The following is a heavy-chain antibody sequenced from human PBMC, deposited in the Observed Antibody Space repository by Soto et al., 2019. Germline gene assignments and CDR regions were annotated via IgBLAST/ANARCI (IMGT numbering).Heavy chain of an antibody. V-gene: IGHV3-33*01. CDR3: ARAELWLSYYYYGMDV. CDR1: GFTFSSYG. Sequence: VQLVESGGGVVQPGRSLRLSCAASGFTFSSYGMHWVRQAPGKGLEWVAVIWYDGSNKYYADSVKGRFTISRDNSKNTLYLQMNSLRAEDTAVYYCARAELWLSYYYYGMDVWGQGTTVTVSS. CDR2: IWYDGSNK. D-gene: IGHD5-18*01. J-gene: IGHJ6*02.